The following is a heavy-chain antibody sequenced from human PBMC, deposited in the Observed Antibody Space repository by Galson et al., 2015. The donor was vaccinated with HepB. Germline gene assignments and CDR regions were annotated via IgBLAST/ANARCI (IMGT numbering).Heavy chain of an antibody. CDR3: ARDPGEEDYGDFRLKKYFDY. CDR2: ISYDGSNK. D-gene: IGHD4-17*01. Sequence: SLRLSCAASGFTFSSYGMHWVRQAPGKGLEWVAVISYDGSNKYYADSVKGRFTISRDNSKNTLYLQMNSLRAEDTAVYYCARDPGEEDYGDFRLKKYFDYWGQGTLVTVSS. V-gene: IGHV3-30*03. J-gene: IGHJ4*02. CDR1: GFTFSSYG.